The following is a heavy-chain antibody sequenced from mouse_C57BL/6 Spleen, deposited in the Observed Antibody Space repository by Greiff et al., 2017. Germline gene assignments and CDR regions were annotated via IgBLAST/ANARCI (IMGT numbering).Heavy chain of an antibody. CDR1: GYTFTSYW. Sequence: VHLVESGAELVKPGASVKMSCKASGYTFTSYWITWVKQRPGQGLEWIGDIYPGSGSTNYNEKFKSKATLTVDTSPSTAYMQLSSLTSEDSAVYYCARYDYAFWCAYGGQGTLVTVCA. J-gene: IGHJ3*01. V-gene: IGHV1-55*01. CDR2: IYPGSGST. CDR3: ARYDYAFWCAY. D-gene: IGHD2-4*01.